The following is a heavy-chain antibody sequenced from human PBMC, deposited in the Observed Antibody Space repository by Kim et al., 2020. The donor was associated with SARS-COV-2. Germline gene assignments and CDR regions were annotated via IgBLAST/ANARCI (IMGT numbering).Heavy chain of an antibody. Sequence: GGSLRLSCAVSGFTFNDYAMNWVRQAPGKGLEWVAIISYDVNKKHYADSVQGRFTISRDNSKNTLYLQINTLRPEDTAVYYCARGRVNVGPPILAYYFDYWGQGALIPGSS. D-gene: IGHD2-21*01. CDR1: GFTFNDYA. CDR3: ARGRVNVGPPILAYYFDY. V-gene: IGHV3-30*04. CDR2: ISYDVNKK. J-gene: IGHJ4*02.